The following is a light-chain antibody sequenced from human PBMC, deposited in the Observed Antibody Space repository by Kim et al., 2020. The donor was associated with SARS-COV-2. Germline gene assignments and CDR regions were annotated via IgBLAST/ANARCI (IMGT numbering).Light chain of an antibody. V-gene: IGKV3-11*01. CDR3: QQRSNWPYT. Sequence: SVSPGERATLSCRASLSVSSYLAWFQQRPGQAPRLLIYDASNRASGIPARFSGSGSGTDFTLTISSLEPEDFAVYYCQQRSNWPYTFGQGTKLEI. CDR1: LSVSSY. J-gene: IGKJ2*01. CDR2: DAS.